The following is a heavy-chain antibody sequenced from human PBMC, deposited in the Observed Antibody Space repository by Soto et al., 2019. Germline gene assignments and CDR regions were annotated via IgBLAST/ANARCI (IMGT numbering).Heavy chain of an antibody. CDR2: ISGSGGST. D-gene: IGHD5-12*01. CDR3: AKVGRGVGGYDY. J-gene: IGHJ4*02. V-gene: IGHV3-23*01. Sequence: EVQLLESGGDLVQPGGSLRLSCAASGFTFSSYAMSWVRQAPGKGLEWVSAISGSGGSTYYADSVKGRFTISRDNSKNTLYLQMNSLRAEDTAVYYCAKVGRGVGGYDYWGQGTLVTVSS. CDR1: GFTFSSYA.